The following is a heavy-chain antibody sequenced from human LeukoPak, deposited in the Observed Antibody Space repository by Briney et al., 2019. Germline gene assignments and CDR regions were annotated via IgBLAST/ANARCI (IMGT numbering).Heavy chain of an antibody. D-gene: IGHD4-11*01. J-gene: IGHJ4*02. Sequence: SETLSLTCTVSGGSISSYYWSWIRQPPGKGLEWIGYIYYSGSIYYNPSLKSRVTISVDTSKNQFSLKLSSVTAADTAVYYCASYSNPKLGFDYWGQGTLVTVSS. CDR2: IYYSGSI. CDR1: GGSISSYY. V-gene: IGHV4-59*08. CDR3: ASYSNPKLGFDY.